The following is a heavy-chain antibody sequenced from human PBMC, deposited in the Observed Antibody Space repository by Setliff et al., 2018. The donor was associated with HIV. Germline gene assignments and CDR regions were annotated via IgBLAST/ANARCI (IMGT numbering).Heavy chain of an antibody. Sequence: LSLTCTVSGGSISSSSYYWNWFRQYPGKGLEWIGYIHYTGTTNQNPSLRSLITISLDTSKNQFSLKLTSVTAADTAVYYCARAPYVSGSFGWFDPWGQGTLVTVSS. CDR3: ARAPYVSGSFGWFDP. J-gene: IGHJ5*02. V-gene: IGHV4-31*01. D-gene: IGHD3-10*01. CDR2: IHYTGTT. CDR1: GGSISSSSYY.